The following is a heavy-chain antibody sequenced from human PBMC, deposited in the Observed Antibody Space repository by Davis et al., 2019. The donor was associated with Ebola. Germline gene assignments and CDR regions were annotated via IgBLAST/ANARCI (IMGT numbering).Heavy chain of an antibody. CDR1: GYTFTSYA. CDR3: ARGRGIRYYDSSGYYLYNWFDP. CDR2: INAGNGNT. V-gene: IGHV1-3*01. D-gene: IGHD3-22*01. J-gene: IGHJ5*02. Sequence: AASVKVSCKASGYTFTSYAMHWVRQAPGQRLEWMGWINAGNGNTKYSQKFQGRVTITRDTSASTAYMELSSLRSEDTAVYYCARGRGIRYYDSSGYYLYNWFDPWGQGTLVTVSS.